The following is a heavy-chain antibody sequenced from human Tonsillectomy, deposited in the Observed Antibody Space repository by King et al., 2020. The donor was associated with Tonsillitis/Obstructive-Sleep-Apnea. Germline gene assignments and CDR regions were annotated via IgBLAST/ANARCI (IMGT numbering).Heavy chain of an antibody. V-gene: IGHV4-34*01. CDR2: INHSGST. Sequence: VQLQQWGAGLLKVSETLSLTCAVYRGSIGGFYWSWIRQPPGKGLEWIGEINHSGSTNYNPSLMSRVTISVDTSKNQFSLKMSSLTAANTAVYYCARGVVVPIAMFYNRFDPWGQGTLGSVSS. D-gene: IGHD2-2*01. CDR1: RGSIGGFY. CDR3: ARGVVVPIAMFYNRFDP. J-gene: IGHJ5*02.